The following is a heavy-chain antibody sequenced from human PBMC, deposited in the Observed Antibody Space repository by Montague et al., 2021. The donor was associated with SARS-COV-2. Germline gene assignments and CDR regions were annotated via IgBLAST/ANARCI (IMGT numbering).Heavy chain of an antibody. V-gene: IGHV6-1*01. CDR2: TYYRSKWYN. Sequence: CAISGDSVSRNIATWNWIRQSPSIGLEWLGRTYYRSKWYNDYAESVKSRITIDPDTSKHQFSLHLNSVTPEDTAAYYCARIPVGSKYYFDFWGQGTLVTVSS. CDR1: GDSVSRNIAT. J-gene: IGHJ4*02. D-gene: IGHD2-2*01. CDR3: ARIPVGSKYYFDF.